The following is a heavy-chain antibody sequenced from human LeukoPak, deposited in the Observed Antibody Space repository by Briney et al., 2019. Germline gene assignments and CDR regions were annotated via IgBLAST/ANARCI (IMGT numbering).Heavy chain of an antibody. D-gene: IGHD6-19*01. CDR1: GFTVSSNY. V-gene: IGHV3-53*01. J-gene: IGHJ4*02. Sequence: PGGSLRLSCAASGFTVSSNYMSWVRQAPGKGLEWVSVIYSGGSTYYADSVKGRFTISRDNSKNTLYLQMNSLRDGDTAVYYCATYSSGWYLVYWGQGTLVTVSS. CDR3: ATYSSGWYLVY. CDR2: IYSGGST.